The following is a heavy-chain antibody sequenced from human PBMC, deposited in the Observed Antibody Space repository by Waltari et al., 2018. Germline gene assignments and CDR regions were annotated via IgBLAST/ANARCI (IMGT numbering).Heavy chain of an antibody. V-gene: IGHV3-7*03. CDR1: GFTFSSYW. J-gene: IGHJ6*02. D-gene: IGHD1-26*01. Sequence: VQLVQSGGGLVQPGGSLRLSCTASGFTFSSYWMSWVRQAPGKGLEWVANIKQDGSEKYYVDSVKGRFTISRDNAKNSLYLQMNSLRAEDTAVYYCARAYSGSYFSYYYGMDVWGQGTTVTVSS. CDR2: IKQDGSEK. CDR3: ARAYSGSYFSYYYGMDV.